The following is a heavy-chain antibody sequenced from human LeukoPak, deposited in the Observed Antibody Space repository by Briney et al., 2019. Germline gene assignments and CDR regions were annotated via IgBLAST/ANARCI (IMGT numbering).Heavy chain of an antibody. CDR2: TSPDGRST. J-gene: IGHJ4*02. CDR1: GFTFSNYA. CDR3: ARVRGGYSSSWYDV. V-gene: IGHV3-74*01. Sequence: GGSLRLPCAASGFTFSNYAMSWVRQAPGKGLVWLTRTSPDGRSTTYVDSVKGRFTISRDNAKNTLYVQMNSLRVEDTAVYYCARVRGGYSSSWYDVWGQGTLVTVSS. D-gene: IGHD6-13*01.